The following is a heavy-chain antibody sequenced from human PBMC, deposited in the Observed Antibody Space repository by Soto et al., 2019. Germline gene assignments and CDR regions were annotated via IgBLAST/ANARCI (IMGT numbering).Heavy chain of an antibody. D-gene: IGHD3-10*01. CDR3: ARASYGSGSNY. CDR1: GGSISSGVYY. Sequence: PSETLSLTCTVSGGSISSGVYYWSWIRHPPGKGLEWIGYIYYSGRTYYNPSLKSRVTISVDTSKNQFSLKLSSVTAADTAVYYCARASYGSGSNYWGQGTLVTVSS. V-gene: IGHV4-30-4*01. CDR2: IYYSGRT. J-gene: IGHJ4*02.